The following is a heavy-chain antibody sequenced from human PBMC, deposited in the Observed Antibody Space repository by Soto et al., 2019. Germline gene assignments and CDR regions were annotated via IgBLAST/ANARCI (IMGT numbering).Heavy chain of an antibody. CDR2: IYYSGST. CDR1: GGSISSGDYY. V-gene: IGHV4-30-4*01. J-gene: IGHJ2*01. CDR3: ANYTAMAHWYFDL. D-gene: IGHD5-18*01. Sequence: QVQLQESGPGLVKPSQTLSLTCTVSGGSISSGDYYWSWIRQPPGKGLEWIGYIYYSGSTYYNPSLKSRVTISVDTSKSQFSLKLSSVTAADTAVYYCANYTAMAHWYFDLWGRGTLVTVSS.